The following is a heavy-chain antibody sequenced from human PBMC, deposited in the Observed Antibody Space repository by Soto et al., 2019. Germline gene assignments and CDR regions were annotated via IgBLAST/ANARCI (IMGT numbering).Heavy chain of an antibody. CDR3: ASTPLKGIAAAGTVLDYYYYYMDV. J-gene: IGHJ6*03. CDR2: IYYSGST. Sequence: SETLSLTCTVSGGSISSYYWSWIRQPPGKGLEWIGYIYYSGSTNYNPSLKSRVTISVDTSKNQFSLKLSSVTAADTAVYYCASTPLKGIAAAGTVLDYYYYYMDVWGKGTTVTVSS. CDR1: GGSISSYY. D-gene: IGHD6-13*01. V-gene: IGHV4-59*01.